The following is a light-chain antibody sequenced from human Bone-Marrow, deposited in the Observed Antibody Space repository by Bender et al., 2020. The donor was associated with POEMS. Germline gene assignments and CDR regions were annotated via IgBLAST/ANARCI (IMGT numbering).Light chain of an antibody. CDR1: ILARKS. CDR3: FSMHDTGV. V-gene: IGLV3-27*01. Sequence: SYELTQPSSVSVSPGQTARITCSGDILARKSVRWFQQKPGQAPILVIYRDTKRPSGIPERFSGSSSGTTVTLTISGAQVDDEADYYCFSMHDTGVFGGGTKLTVL. CDR2: RDT. J-gene: IGLJ3*02.